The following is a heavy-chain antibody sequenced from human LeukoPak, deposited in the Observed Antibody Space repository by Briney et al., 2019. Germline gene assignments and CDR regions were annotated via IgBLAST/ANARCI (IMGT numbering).Heavy chain of an antibody. CDR1: GDSVSSNSAA. V-gene: IGHV6-1*01. J-gene: IGHJ3*02. D-gene: IGHD6-13*01. CDR3: ARGGYSSSRHAFDI. CDR2: TFYRSKRYN. Sequence: SQTLSLTCAISGDSVSSNSAAWNWIRQSRSRGLEWLGRTFYRSKRYNDYAVSVKSRITINPDTSKNQFSLHPTSVTPEDTAVYYCARGGYSSSRHAFDIWGQGTMVTVSS.